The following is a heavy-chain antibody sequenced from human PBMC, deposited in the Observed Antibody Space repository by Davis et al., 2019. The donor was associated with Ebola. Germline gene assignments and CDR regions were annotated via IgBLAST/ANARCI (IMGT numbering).Heavy chain of an antibody. CDR1: GGSFSAYF. V-gene: IGHV4-34*01. CDR3: ARTTKTNIEDSGLGYNSFDA. J-gene: IGHJ5*02. Sequence: MPSETLSLTCAVYGGSFSAYFWSWIRQPPEKGLEWIGEISHHSGYTNYNPSLRSRAAISVDSSKNQFSLKVNSVTAADTATYYCARTTKTNIEDSGLGYNSFDAWGQGVLVSVSS. CDR2: ISHHSGYT. D-gene: IGHD4-17*01.